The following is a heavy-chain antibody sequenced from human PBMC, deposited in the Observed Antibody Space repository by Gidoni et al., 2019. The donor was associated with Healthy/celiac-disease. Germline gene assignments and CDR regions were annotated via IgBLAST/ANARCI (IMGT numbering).Heavy chain of an antibody. CDR3: ARVGSSSSRNGYYYGMDV. V-gene: IGHV3-21*01. CDR1: GSTVTRYS. Sequence: EVQLVQSGGGLVKPGGSRRLSGPASGSTVTRYSRNWVRQAPGKGLEWVSSISGSSSNIYYADSVKGRFTISRDNAKNSLYLQMNSLRAEDTAVYYCARVGSSSSRNGYYYGMDVWGQGTTVTVSS. D-gene: IGHD6-6*01. J-gene: IGHJ6*02. CDR2: ISGSSSNI.